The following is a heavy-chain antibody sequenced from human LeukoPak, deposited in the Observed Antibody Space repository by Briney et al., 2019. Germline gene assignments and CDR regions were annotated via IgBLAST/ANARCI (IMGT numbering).Heavy chain of an antibody. J-gene: IGHJ6*03. V-gene: IGHV4-59*01. CDR2: IYYSGST. Sequence: PSETLSLTCTVSGGSISSYYRSWIRQPPGKGLEWIGYIYYSGSTNYNPSLKSRVTISVDTSKNQFSLKLSSVTAADTAVYYCARGPAKWGYYYYYYYMDVWGKGTTVTVSS. CDR3: ARGPAKWGYYYYYYYMDV. CDR1: GGSISSYY. D-gene: IGHD3-16*01.